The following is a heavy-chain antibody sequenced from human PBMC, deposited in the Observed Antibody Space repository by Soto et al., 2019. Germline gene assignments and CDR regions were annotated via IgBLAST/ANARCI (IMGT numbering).Heavy chain of an antibody. J-gene: IGHJ2*01. Sequence: QVQLVQSGAEVKKPGASVKVSCTTYGYTFSDYFLHWVRQAPGQGPEWMGFINPKRGGTEYAPKFQGRVTITTDTSSSTVYMYLSGLTSDDTAIYYCARDSGIPGRYWYFGLWGRGTLVTVSS. D-gene: IGHD2-21*01. V-gene: IGHV1-2*02. CDR2: INPKRGGT. CDR3: ARDSGIPGRYWYFGL. CDR1: GYTFSDYF.